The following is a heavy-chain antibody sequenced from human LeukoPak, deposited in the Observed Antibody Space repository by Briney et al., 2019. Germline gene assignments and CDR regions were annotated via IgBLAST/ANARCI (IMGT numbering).Heavy chain of an antibody. D-gene: IGHD1-1*01. CDR3: AKGLHNTTPREIDY. Sequence: PGGSLRLSCAASGFTFSNNAMSWVRRAPGKGLEWVSAITGSGGTTYYADSVKGRFTISRDNSKNTLYLQMNSLRAEDTAVYYCAKGLHNTTPREIDYWGQGTLVTVSS. V-gene: IGHV3-23*01. CDR1: GFTFSNNA. J-gene: IGHJ4*02. CDR2: ITGSGGTT.